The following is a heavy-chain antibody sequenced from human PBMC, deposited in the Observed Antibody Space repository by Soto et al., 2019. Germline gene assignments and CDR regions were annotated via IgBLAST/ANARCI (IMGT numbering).Heavy chain of an antibody. D-gene: IGHD3-10*01. CDR2: IYYSGNP. Sequence: QVQLQESGPGLVEPSQTLALTCTVSGDPLNTGGYSWSWIRHLPGKGREWLGYIYYSGNPYYHPCRKGRVKISGDMSKKQFSLRLSSVTAADTAVDHCARGSSDWFDPWGPGIQVTVSS. V-gene: IGHV4-31*03. CDR3: ARGSSDWFDP. J-gene: IGHJ5*02. CDR1: GDPLNTGGYS.